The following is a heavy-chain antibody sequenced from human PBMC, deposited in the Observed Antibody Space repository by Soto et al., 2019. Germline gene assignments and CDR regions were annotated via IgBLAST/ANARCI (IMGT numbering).Heavy chain of an antibody. CDR1: GGSFSGYY. V-gene: IGHV4-34*01. J-gene: IGHJ4*02. D-gene: IGHD5-18*01. CDR3: ARHARGGYSYGYFDY. Sequence: SETLSLTCAVYGGSFSGYYWSWIRQPPGKGLEWIGEINHSGSTNYNPSLKSRVTISVDTSENQFSLKLSSVTAADTAVYYCARHARGGYSYGYFDYWGQGTLVTVSS. CDR2: INHSGST.